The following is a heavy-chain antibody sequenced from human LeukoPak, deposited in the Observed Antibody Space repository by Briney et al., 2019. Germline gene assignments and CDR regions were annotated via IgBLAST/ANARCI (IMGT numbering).Heavy chain of an antibody. Sequence: SETLFLTCTVSGGSITSYYWNWIRQPPGKGLEWIGYIYYSGSTNYNPSLKSRVTISVDTSENQFSLKLSSVTTADTAVYYCARVGGTTQSFDYWGQGTLVTVSS. CDR1: GGSITSYY. CDR3: ARVGGTTQSFDY. D-gene: IGHD1-7*01. V-gene: IGHV4-59*01. CDR2: IYYSGST. J-gene: IGHJ4*02.